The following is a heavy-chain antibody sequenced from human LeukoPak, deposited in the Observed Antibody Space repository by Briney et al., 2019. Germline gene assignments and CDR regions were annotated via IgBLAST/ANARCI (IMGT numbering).Heavy chain of an antibody. CDR2: ISGSGGGT. D-gene: IGHD4-23*01. CDR3: ARDDYGGNGIDY. CDR1: GFTFSSYA. V-gene: IGHV3-23*01. J-gene: IGHJ4*02. Sequence: PGGSLRLSCAASGFTFSSYAMSWVRQAPGKGLEWVLAISGSGGGTYYADSVKGRITISRDNSKNTLYLQMNSLRAEDTAVYYCARDDYGGNGIDYWGQGTLVTVSS.